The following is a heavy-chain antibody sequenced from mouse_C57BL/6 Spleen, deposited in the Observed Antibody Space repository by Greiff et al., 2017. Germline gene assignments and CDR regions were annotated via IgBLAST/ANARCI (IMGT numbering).Heavy chain of an antibody. J-gene: IGHJ3*01. CDR2: IYPSDSET. V-gene: IGHV1-61*01. CDR3: ARLGSNYVDVFAY. Sequence: VQLQQPGAELVRPGSSVKLSCKASGYTFTSYWMDWVKQRPGQGLEWIGNIYPSDSETHYNQKFKDKATLTVDKSSSTAYMQLSSLTSEDSAVYYCARLGSNYVDVFAYWGQGTLVTVSA. D-gene: IGHD2-5*01. CDR1: GYTFTSYW.